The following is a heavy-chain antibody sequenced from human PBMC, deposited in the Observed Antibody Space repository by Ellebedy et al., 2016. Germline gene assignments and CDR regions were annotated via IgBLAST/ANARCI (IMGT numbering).Heavy chain of an antibody. Sequence: GGSLRLSXAASGFTFSSYWMSWVRQAPGKGLEWVANIKQDGSEKYYVDSVKGRFTISRDNAKNSLYLQMNSLRAEDTAVYYCASHPIVATIHYYYYYMDVWGKGTTVTVSS. D-gene: IGHD5-12*01. J-gene: IGHJ6*03. V-gene: IGHV3-7*01. CDR3: ASHPIVATIHYYYYYMDV. CDR1: GFTFSSYW. CDR2: IKQDGSEK.